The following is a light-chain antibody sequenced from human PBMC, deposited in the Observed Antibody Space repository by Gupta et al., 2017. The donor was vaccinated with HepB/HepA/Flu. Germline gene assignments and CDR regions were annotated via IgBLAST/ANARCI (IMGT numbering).Light chain of an antibody. Sequence: EIVMTQSPATLSVSPGERSSLSCRASQSVSSNLDWYHQKPGQAPGLLIYGASTSATGIPARVSGSGSVTEFTLTSISRQSEDFAVYYCQHNNNWRRFGPGTKVDIK. CDR1: QSVSSN. CDR3: QHNNNWRR. CDR2: GAS. J-gene: IGKJ3*01. V-gene: IGKV3-15*01.